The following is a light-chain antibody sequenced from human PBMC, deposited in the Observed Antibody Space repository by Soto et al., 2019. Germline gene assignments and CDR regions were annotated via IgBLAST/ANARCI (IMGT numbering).Light chain of an antibody. J-gene: IGKJ4*01. V-gene: IGKV3-20*01. CDR1: QSVNNRY. Sequence: EIVLTQSPGTLSLSPGERATLSCRASQSVNNRYLAWYQQIPGQAPRLVIFGASSRATGIPDRFSGSGSGTAFTLTISRLEPEDFAVYYCQQHGRSPGVTFGGGTKVEIK. CDR3: QQHGRSPGVT. CDR2: GAS.